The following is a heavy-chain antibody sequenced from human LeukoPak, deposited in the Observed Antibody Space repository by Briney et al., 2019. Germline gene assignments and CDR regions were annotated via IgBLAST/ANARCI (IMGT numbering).Heavy chain of an antibody. J-gene: IGHJ4*02. V-gene: IGHV4-39*07. Sequence: SETLSLTCTVSGGSISSSSYYWGWIRQPPGKGLEWIGSIYYSGSTYYNPSLKSRVTISVDTSKNQFSLKLSSVTAADTAVYYCARVPYYYDSSGYSQGLFDYWGQGTLVTVSS. D-gene: IGHD3-22*01. CDR1: GGSISSSSYY. CDR3: ARVPYYYDSSGYSQGLFDY. CDR2: IYYSGST.